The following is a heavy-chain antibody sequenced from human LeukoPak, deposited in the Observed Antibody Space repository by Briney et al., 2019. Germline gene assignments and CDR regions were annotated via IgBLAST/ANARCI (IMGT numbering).Heavy chain of an antibody. CDR3: ARESVVVVAAKAYNWFDP. D-gene: IGHD2-15*01. CDR1: GFTFSSYW. CDR2: IKQDGSEK. V-gene: IGHV3-7*01. J-gene: IGHJ5*02. Sequence: GGSLRLSCAASGFTFSSYWMSWVRQAPGKGLEWVANIKQDGSEKSYVDSVKGRFTISRDNDKNSLYLQMNSLRAEDTAVYYCARESVVVVAAKAYNWFDPWGQGTLVTVSS.